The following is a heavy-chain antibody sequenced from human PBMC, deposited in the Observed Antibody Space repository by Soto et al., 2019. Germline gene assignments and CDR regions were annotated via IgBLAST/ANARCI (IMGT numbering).Heavy chain of an antibody. V-gene: IGHV1-3*01. Sequence: ASVKVSCKASGYTFAMYAMHWVRQAPGQRLEWMGWINAGNGNTKYSQKFQGRVTITRDTSASTAYMELSSLRSEDTAVYYCASSNIVAAPYGMDVWGQGTTVTVSS. CDR1: GYTFAMYA. CDR3: ASSNIVAAPYGMDV. J-gene: IGHJ6*02. D-gene: IGHD6-13*01. CDR2: INAGNGNT.